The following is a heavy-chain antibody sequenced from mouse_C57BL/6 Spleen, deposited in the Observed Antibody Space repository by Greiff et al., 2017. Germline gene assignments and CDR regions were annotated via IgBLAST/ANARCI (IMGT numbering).Heavy chain of an antibody. CDR3: ARDYGSSYFDY. CDR1: GYAFSSSW. CDR2: IYPGDGVT. J-gene: IGHJ2*01. Sequence: QVQLQQSGPELVKPGASVKISCKASGYAFSSSWMNWVKQRPGKGLEWIGRIYPGDGVTNYNGKFKGKATLNAAKSSSTAYMQLSSLTSEDSAVYFCARDYGSSYFDYWGQGTTLTVSS. D-gene: IGHD1-1*01. V-gene: IGHV1-82*01.